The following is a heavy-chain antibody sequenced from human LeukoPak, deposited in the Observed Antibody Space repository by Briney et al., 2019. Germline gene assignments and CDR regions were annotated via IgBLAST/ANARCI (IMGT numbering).Heavy chain of an antibody. CDR3: ARGLPIFGVVKYFDY. CDR2: MNPNSGNT. V-gene: IGHV1-8*03. CDR1: GYTFTSYD. Sequence: APVKVSCKASGYTFTSYDINWVRQATGQGLEWMGWMNPNSGNTGYAQKFQGRVTITRNTSISTAYMELSSLRSEDTAVYYCARGLPIFGVVKYFDYWGQGTLVTVSS. J-gene: IGHJ4*02. D-gene: IGHD3-3*01.